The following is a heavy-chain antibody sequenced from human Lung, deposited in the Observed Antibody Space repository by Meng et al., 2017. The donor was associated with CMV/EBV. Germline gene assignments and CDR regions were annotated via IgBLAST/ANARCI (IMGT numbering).Heavy chain of an antibody. Sequence: GESLKISCAASGFTFSSYDMHWVRQVTGKGLEWVSGVGTEDDAYYRDSVKGRFTISRENGMNSMYLQMDSLTVGDTAIYYCARGSGVNMFRGAIGSFDSWGLGTLVXVSS. CDR3: ARGSGVNMFRGAIGSFDS. D-gene: IGHD3-10*01. CDR2: VGTEDDA. V-gene: IGHV3-13*01. CDR1: GFTFSSYD. J-gene: IGHJ4*02.